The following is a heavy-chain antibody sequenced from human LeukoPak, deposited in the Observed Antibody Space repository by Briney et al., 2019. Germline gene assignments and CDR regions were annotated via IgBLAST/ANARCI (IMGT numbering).Heavy chain of an antibody. Sequence: GGSLRLSCAASGFTVSSNYMSWVRQAPGKGLEWVSVIYSGGSTYYADSVKGRFTISRDNSKNTLYLQMNSLRAEDTAVYYCAKESADYGDYDYWGQGTLVTVSS. CDR1: GFTVSSNY. CDR2: IYSGGST. J-gene: IGHJ4*02. CDR3: AKESADYGDYDY. D-gene: IGHD4-17*01. V-gene: IGHV3-66*01.